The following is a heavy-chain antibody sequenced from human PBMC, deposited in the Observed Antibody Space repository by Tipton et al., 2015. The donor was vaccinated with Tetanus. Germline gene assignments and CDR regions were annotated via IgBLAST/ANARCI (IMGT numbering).Heavy chain of an antibody. CDR2: VLNSGKT. Sequence: TLSLTCTVSGASITSDEYYWSWIRQFPGRGLESIGYVLNSGKTYYHPSLRRRVIISLDRSKSQFSLKLTSVTAADTAVYYCARFLSFGSGTYGARWGQGALVTVSS. J-gene: IGHJ4*02. CDR3: ARFLSFGSGTYGAR. D-gene: IGHD3-10*01. V-gene: IGHV4-30-4*01. CDR1: GASITSDEYY.